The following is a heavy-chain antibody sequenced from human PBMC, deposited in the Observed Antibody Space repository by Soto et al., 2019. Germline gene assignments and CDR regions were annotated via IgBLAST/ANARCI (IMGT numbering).Heavy chain of an antibody. J-gene: IGHJ6*02. CDR2: INAGNGNT. CDR1: GYTFTNYA. V-gene: IGHV1-3*05. D-gene: IGHD3-3*01. CDR3: ARGYDFWGVLDV. Sequence: QVQLVQSGAEEKKPGASVKVSCKASGYTFTNYAMHWVRQAPGQRLEWMGWINAGNGNTKYSQKFQGRVTITRDTSASTAYMELISPRFEDTAMYYCARGYDFWGVLDVCGQGTTVTVSS.